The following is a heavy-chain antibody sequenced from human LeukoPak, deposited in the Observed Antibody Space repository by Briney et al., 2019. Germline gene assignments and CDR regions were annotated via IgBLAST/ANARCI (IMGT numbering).Heavy chain of an antibody. Sequence: SETLSLTCAVSAGSISSSSHYWSWIRQPPGKGLEWIGEINHSGSTNYNPSLKSRVTISVDTSKNQFSLKLSSVTAADTAVYYCARARGYSYGPTYYYYYGMDVWGQGTTVTVSS. V-gene: IGHV4-39*07. J-gene: IGHJ6*02. CDR1: AGSISSSSHY. CDR3: ARARGYSYGPTYYYYYGMDV. CDR2: INHSGST. D-gene: IGHD5-18*01.